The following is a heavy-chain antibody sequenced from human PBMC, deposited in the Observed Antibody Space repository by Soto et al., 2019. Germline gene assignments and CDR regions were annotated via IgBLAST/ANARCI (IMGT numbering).Heavy chain of an antibody. D-gene: IGHD2-2*01. V-gene: IGHV1-8*01. CDR1: GYTFTSYD. CDR3: ARPGCAYQKAGRYYYGMDV. Sequence: QVQLVQSGAEVKKPGASVKVSCKASGYTFTSYDINWVRQATGQGLEWMGWMNPNSGNTGYAQKFQGRVTMTRNTSISTAYMELSSLGSEGTAVYYCARPGCAYQKAGRYYYGMDVWGQGTTVTVSS. CDR2: MNPNSGNT. J-gene: IGHJ6*02.